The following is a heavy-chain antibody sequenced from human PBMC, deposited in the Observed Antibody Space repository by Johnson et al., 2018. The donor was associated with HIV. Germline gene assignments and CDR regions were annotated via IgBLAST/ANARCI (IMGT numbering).Heavy chain of an antibody. D-gene: IGHD2-8*01. Sequence: QLVESGGGWVKPGGSLSLSCAASGFTFSDSYMHWIRQAPGKGLEWVSYISGSDGAIWYADSVKGRFTVSRDNAKNSFYLQMNSLRAEDTAVYYCARSVNAGRPFDIWGQGTLVTVSS. CDR3: ARSVNAGRPFDI. J-gene: IGHJ3*02. CDR1: GFTFSDSY. CDR2: ISGSDGAI. V-gene: IGHV3-11*04.